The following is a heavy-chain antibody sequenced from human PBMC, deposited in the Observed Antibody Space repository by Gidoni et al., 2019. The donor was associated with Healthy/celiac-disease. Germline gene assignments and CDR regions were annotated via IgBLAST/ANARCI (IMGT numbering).Heavy chain of an antibody. D-gene: IGHD6-19*01. CDR2: ISYDGSNK. Sequence: QVQLVESGGGVVQPGRSLRLSCAASGFTFSSYAMHWVRQAPGKRLEWVAVISYDGSNKYYADSVKGRFTISRDNSKNTLYLQMNSLRAEDTAVYYCATLAIAVAADYFDYWGQGTLVTVSS. V-gene: IGHV3-30-3*01. CDR3: ATLAIAVAADYFDY. J-gene: IGHJ4*02. CDR1: GFTFSSYA.